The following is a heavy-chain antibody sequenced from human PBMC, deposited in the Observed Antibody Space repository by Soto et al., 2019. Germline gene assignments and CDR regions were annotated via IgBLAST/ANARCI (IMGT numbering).Heavy chain of an antibody. D-gene: IGHD6-13*01. CDR3: AISFCVAAAGPFYD. V-gene: IGHV4-31*03. Sequence: SETLSLTCTVSGGSISSGGYYWSWIRQHPGKGLEWIGYIYYSGSTYYNPSLKSRVTISVDTSKNQFSLKLSSVTAADTAVYYCAISFCVAAAGPFYDWGQGTPVPVSS. CDR2: IYYSGST. CDR1: GGSISSGGYY. J-gene: IGHJ4*02.